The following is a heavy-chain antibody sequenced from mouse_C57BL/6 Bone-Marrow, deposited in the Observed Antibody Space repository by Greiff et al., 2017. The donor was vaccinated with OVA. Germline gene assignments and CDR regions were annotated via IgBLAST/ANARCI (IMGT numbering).Heavy chain of an antibody. Sequence: VQLQQPGAELVKPGASVKLSCKASGYTFTSYWMPWVKQRPGQGLEWIGEIDPSDSYTNYNEKFKGKATLTVDTSSSTAYMQLSSLTSEDSAVYYCARGLAYFDYWGQGTTLTVSS. CDR1: GYTFTSYW. CDR3: ARGLAYFDY. V-gene: IGHV1-50*01. J-gene: IGHJ2*01. D-gene: IGHD3-3*01. CDR2: IDPSDSYT.